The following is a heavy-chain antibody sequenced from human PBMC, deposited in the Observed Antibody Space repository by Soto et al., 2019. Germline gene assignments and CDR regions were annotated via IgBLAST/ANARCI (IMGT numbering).Heavy chain of an antibody. CDR3: AVRVVGATRLDY. V-gene: IGHV6-1*01. Sequence: SQTLSLTCAISGDSVSNNGATWNWIRQSPSRGLEWLGRAYYRSRWIYDYAMSVKSRISINPDTSKNQVSLQLNSVTPADTAVYYCAVRVVGATRLDYWGQGTLVTVSS. CDR1: GDSVSNNGAT. J-gene: IGHJ4*02. D-gene: IGHD1-26*01. CDR2: AYYRSRWIY.